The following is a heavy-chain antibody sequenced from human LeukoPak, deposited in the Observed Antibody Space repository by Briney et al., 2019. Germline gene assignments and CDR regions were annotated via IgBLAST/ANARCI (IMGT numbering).Heavy chain of an antibody. V-gene: IGHV3-48*02. CDR1: GFTFSSYS. CDR2: ISSSSSAI. J-gene: IGHJ3*02. D-gene: IGHD4-17*01. Sequence: PGGSLRLSCAASGFTFSSYSMNWVRQAPGKGLEWVSYISSSSSAIYYADSVKGRFTISRDNAKNSLYLQMNSLTDEDTAVYYCVRVRAVTTFRDAFDIWGQGTMVTVSS. CDR3: VRVRAVTTFRDAFDI.